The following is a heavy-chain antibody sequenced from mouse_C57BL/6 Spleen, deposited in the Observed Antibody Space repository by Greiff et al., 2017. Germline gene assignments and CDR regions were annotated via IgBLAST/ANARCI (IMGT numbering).Heavy chain of an antibody. CDR3: ARSGYGSSFYFDY. Sequence: KQSCKASGYTFTSYWMHWVKQRPGRGLEWIGRIDPNSGGTKYNEKFKSKATLTVDKPSSTAYMQLSSLTSEDSAVYYCARSGYGSSFYFDYWGQGTTLTVSS. CDR1: GYTFTSYW. D-gene: IGHD1-1*01. J-gene: IGHJ2*01. V-gene: IGHV1-72*01. CDR2: IDPNSGGT.